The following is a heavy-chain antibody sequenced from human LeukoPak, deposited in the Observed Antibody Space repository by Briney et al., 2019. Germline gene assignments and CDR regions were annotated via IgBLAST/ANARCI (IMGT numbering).Heavy chain of an antibody. CDR1: GFTFNYFW. CDR2: INNDGTAT. J-gene: IGHJ4*02. Sequence: GGSLRLSCAASGFTFNYFWMHWVRQVPGKGLVWVSGINNDGTATYYADSVKGRFTISRDNAKNTVYLQMNGLRAEDRTVYYCATASEYWGQGTLVTVSS. V-gene: IGHV3-74*01. CDR3: ATASEY.